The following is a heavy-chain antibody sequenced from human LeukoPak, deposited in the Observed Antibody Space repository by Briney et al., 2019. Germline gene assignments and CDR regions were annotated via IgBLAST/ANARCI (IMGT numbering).Heavy chain of an antibody. Sequence: GGSLRLSCAASGFTLTSNDTSWVRHAPGGGLEWVSGITGSGGSTYYADSVQGRLTISRDNSKNTLYLQMNSQRAEDTAVYYCAKGNWGERLDWYFDLWGRGTLVTVSS. D-gene: IGHD1-26*01. CDR2: ITGSGGST. V-gene: IGHV3-23*01. J-gene: IGHJ2*01. CDR1: GFTLTSND. CDR3: AKGNWGERLDWYFDL.